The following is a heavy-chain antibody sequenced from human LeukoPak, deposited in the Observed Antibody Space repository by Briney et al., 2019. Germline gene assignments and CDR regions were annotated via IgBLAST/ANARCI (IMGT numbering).Heavy chain of an antibody. D-gene: IGHD3-10*01. CDR3: ARSLMDGSGSSRGEAFDI. Sequence: GASVKVSCKASGGTFSSYTISWVRQAPGQGLEWMGRIIPILGIANYAQKFQGRVTITADKSTSTAYMELSSLRSEDTAVYYCARSLMDGSGSSRGEAFDIWGQGTMVTVSS. J-gene: IGHJ3*02. V-gene: IGHV1-69*02. CDR1: GGTFSSYT. CDR2: IIPILGIA.